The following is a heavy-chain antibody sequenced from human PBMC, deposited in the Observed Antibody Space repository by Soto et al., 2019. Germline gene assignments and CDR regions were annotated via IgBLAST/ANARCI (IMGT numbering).Heavy chain of an antibody. CDR2: ITGSGGTT. CDR1: GFTFSSYA. V-gene: IGHV3-23*01. Sequence: PGGSLRLSCAASGFTFSSYAMNWVRQAPGKGLEWVSTITGSGGTTYYADYGAPVKGRFTISRDDSRNTLYLQLNSLRTEATAAYYCATEVGDAGDFWGQETLVTAPQ. J-gene: IGHJ4*02. CDR3: ATEVGDAGDF. D-gene: IGHD3-10*01.